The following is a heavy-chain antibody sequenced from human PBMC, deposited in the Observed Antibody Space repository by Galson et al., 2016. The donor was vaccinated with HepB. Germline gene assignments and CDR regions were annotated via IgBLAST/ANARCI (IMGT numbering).Heavy chain of an antibody. CDR3: ARSLYGGNID. CDR2: ISGGGTTT. J-gene: IGHJ4*02. Sequence: SLRLSCAASGFTFSTYAMSWVRQAPGKGLESVSSISGGGTTTSYADSVKGRFTISRDSSKNTLHLQVNSLGAEDTAVYYCARSLYGGNIDWGQGTLVTVSS. V-gene: IGHV3-23*01. D-gene: IGHD4-23*01. CDR1: GFTFSTYA.